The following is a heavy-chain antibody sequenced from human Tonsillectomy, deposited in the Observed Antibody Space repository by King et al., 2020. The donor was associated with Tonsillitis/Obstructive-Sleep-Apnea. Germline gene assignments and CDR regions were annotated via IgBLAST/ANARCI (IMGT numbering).Heavy chain of an antibody. CDR3: AGHVMGGGAPPPMGFDS. V-gene: IGHV4-31*03. Sequence: VQLQESGPGLVKPSQTLSLTCTVSGGSINTGGYYWSWLRQFPGKGLEWIGYIYHSGSTYHNPSLRSRVTISLDTSKNQFSLKLNSVTAADTAVYYCAGHVMGGGAPPPMGFDSWGPGTLVTVSS. CDR2: IYHSGST. D-gene: IGHD2-8*01. CDR1: GGSINTGGYY. J-gene: IGHJ5*01.